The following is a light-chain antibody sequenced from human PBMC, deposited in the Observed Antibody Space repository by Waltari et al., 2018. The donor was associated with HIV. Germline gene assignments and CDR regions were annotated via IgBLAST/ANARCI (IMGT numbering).Light chain of an antibody. CDR2: GNT. CDR3: HSYDTSLTGV. V-gene: IGLV1-40*01. J-gene: IGLJ3*02. CDR1: SPNLGAHYA. Sequence: QSVLTPPPSVSGAPGQRVTISCTVRSPNLGAHYAVHWYQQLSGKAPKLLIYGNTNRPSGVPDRFSGSKSGSSASLAISGLQAEDEADYYCHSYDTSLTGVFGGGTKLTVL.